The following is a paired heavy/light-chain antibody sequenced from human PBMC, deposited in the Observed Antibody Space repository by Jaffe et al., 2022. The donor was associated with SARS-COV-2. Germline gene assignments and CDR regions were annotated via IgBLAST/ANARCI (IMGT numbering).Light chain of an antibody. J-gene: IGLJ1*01. CDR3: SSYTSSSTPV. CDR1: SSDVGGYNY. V-gene: IGLV2-14*01. Sequence: QSALTQPASVSGSPGQSITISCTGTSSDVGGYNYVSWYQQHPGKAPKLMIYEVSNRPSGVPDRFSGSKSGNTASLTISGLQAEDEADYYCSSYTSSSTPVFGTGTKVTVL. CDR2: EVS.
Heavy chain of an antibody. CDR1: GFTFSSYA. CDR3: AKTIESSPAVAGTVKGWDY. J-gene: IGHJ4*02. V-gene: IGHV3-23*01. CDR2: ISGSGGST. Sequence: EVQLLESGGGLVQPGGSLRLSCAASGFTFSSYAMSWVRQAPGKGLEWVSAISGSGGSTYYADSVKGRFTISRDNSKNTLYLQMNSLRAEDTAVYYCAKTIESSPAVAGTVKGWDYWGQGTLVTVSS. D-gene: IGHD6-19*01.